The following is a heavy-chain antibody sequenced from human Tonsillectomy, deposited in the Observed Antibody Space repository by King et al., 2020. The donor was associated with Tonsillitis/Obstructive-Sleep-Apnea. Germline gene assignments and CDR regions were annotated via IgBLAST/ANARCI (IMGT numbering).Heavy chain of an antibody. CDR2: IYYSGRT. CDR1: GGSISSGDYY. D-gene: IGHD3-3*01. J-gene: IGHJ3*02. V-gene: IGHV4-31*01. CDR3: ARIRSGYAGYAFDI. Sequence: QLQESGPGLVKPSQTLSLTCTVSGGSISSGDYYWSWIRQHPGEGLEWIGYIYYSGRTFYNPSPKSLVTISADTSKNQFSLKLSSVTAADTAVYYCARIRSGYAGYAFDIWGQGTMVTVSS.